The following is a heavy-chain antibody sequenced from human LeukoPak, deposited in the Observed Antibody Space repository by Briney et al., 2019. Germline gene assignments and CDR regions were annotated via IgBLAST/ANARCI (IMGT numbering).Heavy chain of an antibody. V-gene: IGHV4-39*07. CDR3: ARGSYYDIFTGPVIIINY. CDR1: GASITSSNYY. D-gene: IGHD3-9*01. CDR2: IYYTGIT. J-gene: IGHJ4*02. Sequence: SETLSLTCTVSGASITSSNYYWLWLRQPPGKGLEWIGSIYYTGITYYNLSLKSRVTISVDTSKNQFSLRLSSVTAADTAVYYCARGSYYDIFTGPVIIINYWGQGTLVTVSS.